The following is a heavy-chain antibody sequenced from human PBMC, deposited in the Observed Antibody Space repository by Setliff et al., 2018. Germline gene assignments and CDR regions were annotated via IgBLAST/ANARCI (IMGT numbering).Heavy chain of an antibody. J-gene: IGHJ1*01. V-gene: IGHV3-23*01. CDR2: LTPNGAYT. CDR1: GFAFDNFA. D-gene: IGHD3-10*01. CDR3: AERLDGSGGHYSTLYH. Sequence: PGGSLRLSCAASGFAFDNFAMNWVRQAPGKGLEWVAALTPNGAYTYYADSVRGRFTIFRDNPRNTLYLQMNSLSAEDTAVYYCAERLDGSGGHYSTLYHWGPGTLVTVSS.